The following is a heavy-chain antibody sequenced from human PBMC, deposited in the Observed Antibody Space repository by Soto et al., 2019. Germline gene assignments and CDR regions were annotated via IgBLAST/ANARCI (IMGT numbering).Heavy chain of an antibody. D-gene: IGHD3-10*01. CDR2: IYCDDDK. CDR3: AHRPDGSGNILAY. J-gene: IGHJ4*02. Sequence: QITLRESGPTLVKPTQTLTLTCTFSGFSLTTSAEGVGWVRQPPGKALEWLALIYCDDDKRYSPILKSRLTITKDTSKNQVVLTMTNMGPEDTATYYCAHRPDGSGNILAYWGQGSLVTVSS. V-gene: IGHV2-5*02. CDR1: GFSLTTSAEG.